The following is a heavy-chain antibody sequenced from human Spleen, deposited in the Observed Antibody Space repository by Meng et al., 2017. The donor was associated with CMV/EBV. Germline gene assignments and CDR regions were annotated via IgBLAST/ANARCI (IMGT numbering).Heavy chain of an antibody. CDR1: GFTFSNYA. D-gene: IGHD1-26*01. J-gene: IGHJ4*02. CDR2: IYSGGSLT. CDR3: AKGVGATNWGYFDY. Sequence: GGSLRLSCAASGFTFSNYAMTWVRQAPGKGLEWVSVIYSGGSLTYYADSVKGRFTISRDNSKNTLFLQMNSLRAEDTAVYYCAKGVGATNWGYFDYWGQGTQVTVSS. V-gene: IGHV3-23*03.